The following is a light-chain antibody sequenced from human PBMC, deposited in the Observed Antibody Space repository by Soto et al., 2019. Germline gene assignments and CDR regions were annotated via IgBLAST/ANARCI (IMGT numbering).Light chain of an antibody. J-gene: IGKJ4*01. CDR3: QKYNSAPLT. V-gene: IGKV1-27*01. Sequence: DIAMTQSQSSLSASVGDRVTITCRESLGIIDYLAWYQQKPGKVPTLLLSAASTLQTGVPSRFSGSGSRAEFSLTISTLQTEDVATEYWQKYNSAPLTVGGGTKVEIK. CDR1: LGIIDY. CDR2: AAS.